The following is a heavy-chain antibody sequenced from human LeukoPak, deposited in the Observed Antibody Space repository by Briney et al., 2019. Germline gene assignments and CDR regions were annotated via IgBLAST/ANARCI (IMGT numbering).Heavy chain of an antibody. CDR1: GYTFTGSY. J-gene: IGHJ4*02. CDR2: INPNSAGT. Sequence: ASVKLSCKASGYTFTGSYMHWVPRAPGQGLECIGRINPNSAGTSYAQKFQGRVSMTRDTSISTAYMELSRLRSDDTAVYYCARDAQWLALREYYFDYWGQGTLVTVSS. D-gene: IGHD6-19*01. V-gene: IGHV1-2*06. CDR3: ARDAQWLALREYYFDY.